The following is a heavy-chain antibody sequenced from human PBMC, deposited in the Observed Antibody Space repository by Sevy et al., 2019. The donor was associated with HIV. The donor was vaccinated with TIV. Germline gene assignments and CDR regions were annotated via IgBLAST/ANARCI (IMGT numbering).Heavy chain of an antibody. CDR1: GGTFNTYA. V-gene: IGHV1-69*13. J-gene: IGHJ4*02. CDR3: ARGEGLGNCGGGSCYSGNY. D-gene: IGHD2-15*01. CDR2: ITPIFDTA. Sequence: VKVSCKTSGGTFNTYAISWVRQAPGQGLEWMGGITPIFDTANYAQKFQDRVTITADKATSTVYMELSSLRSEDTAIYFCARGEGLGNCGGGSCYSGNYWGQGTLVTVSS.